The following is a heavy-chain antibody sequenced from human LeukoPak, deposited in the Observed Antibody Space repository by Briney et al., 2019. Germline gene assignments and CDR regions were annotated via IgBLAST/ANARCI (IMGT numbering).Heavy chain of an antibody. CDR2: VHGDGYNI. CDR1: GFPFSSYA. CDR3: ARAQVGAPTDF. V-gene: IGHV3-74*01. Sequence: GGSLRLSCAASGFPFSSYAMYWVRQAPGKGLVWVARVHGDGYNISYADSVRGRFTISRDNAKDTLYLHMNSLRPEDTAVYYCARAQVGAPTDFWGQGTLVTVSS. D-gene: IGHD1-26*01. J-gene: IGHJ4*02.